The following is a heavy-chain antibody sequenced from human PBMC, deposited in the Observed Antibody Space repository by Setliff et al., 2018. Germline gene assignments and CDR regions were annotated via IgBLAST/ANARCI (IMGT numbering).Heavy chain of an antibody. CDR1: GYSISSGYI. CDR3: ARHDGRGGGLLWFGELLSDHDAFDI. V-gene: IGHV4-38-2*02. D-gene: IGHD3-10*01. Sequence: SSETLSLTCTVSGYSISSGYIWGWIRQPPGKGLEWIGSIYHSGSTYYNPSLKSRVTISVDTSKNQFSLKLSSVTAADTAVYYCARHDGRGGGLLWFGELLSDHDAFDIWGQGTMVTVSS. J-gene: IGHJ3*02. CDR2: IYHSGST.